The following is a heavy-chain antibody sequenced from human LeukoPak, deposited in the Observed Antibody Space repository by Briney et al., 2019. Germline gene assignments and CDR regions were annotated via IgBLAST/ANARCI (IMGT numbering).Heavy chain of an antibody. Sequence: GGSLRLSCAASGLTFSNYAMLWVRQAPGKGLEWISSTTSTGTVTFYADSVRGRFTISRDNPKDTLYLQMNSLRAEDTAVYYCVRRGGSDGWGAFDIWGQGTVVTVSS. V-gene: IGHV3-23*01. J-gene: IGHJ3*02. D-gene: IGHD5-24*01. CDR3: VRRGGSDGWGAFDI. CDR1: GLTFSNYA. CDR2: TTSTGTVT.